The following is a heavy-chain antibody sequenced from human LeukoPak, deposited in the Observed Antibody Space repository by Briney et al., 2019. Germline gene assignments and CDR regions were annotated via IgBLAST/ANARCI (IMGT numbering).Heavy chain of an antibody. D-gene: IGHD2-2*01. V-gene: IGHV3-30*01. J-gene: IGHJ4*02. CDR1: GFTFTSYA. Sequence: PGGSLRVSCAASGFTFTSYAMHWVRQAQGKGLEWVAVISYDGSNKYYADSVKGRFTISTDNSKNTLYLQMNSLRAEDTAVYYCARVPPYCSSTSCYYFDYWGQGTLVTVSS. CDR3: ARVPPYCSSTSCYYFDY. CDR2: ISYDGSNK.